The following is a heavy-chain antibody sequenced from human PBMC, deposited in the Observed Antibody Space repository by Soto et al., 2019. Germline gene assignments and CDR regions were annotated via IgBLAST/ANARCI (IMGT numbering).Heavy chain of an antibody. CDR1: GFTFSSYG. CDR3: ARDYDY. CDR2: ISYDGSNK. Sequence: GGSLRLSCAASGFTFSSYGMHWVRQAPGKGLEWVAVISYDGSNKYYADSVKGRFTISRDNSKNTLYLQMNSLRAEDTAVYYCARDYDYWGQGTLVTVSS. V-gene: IGHV3-30*03. J-gene: IGHJ4*02.